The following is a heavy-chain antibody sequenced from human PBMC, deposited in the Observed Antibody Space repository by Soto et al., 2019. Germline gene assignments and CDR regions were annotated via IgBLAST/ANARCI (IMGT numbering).Heavy chain of an antibody. CDR3: ARLAAAGTNRWFDP. V-gene: IGHV1-69*06. CDR2: IIPIFGTA. Sequence: ASVKVSCKASGGTFSSYAISWVRQAPGQGLEWMGGIIPIFGTANYAQKFQGRVTITADKSTSTAYMELSSLRSEDTAVYYCARLAAAGTNRWFDPWGQGTLVTVSS. D-gene: IGHD6-13*01. CDR1: GGTFSSYA. J-gene: IGHJ5*02.